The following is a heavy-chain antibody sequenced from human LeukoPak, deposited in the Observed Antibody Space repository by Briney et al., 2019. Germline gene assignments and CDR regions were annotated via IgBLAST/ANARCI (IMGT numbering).Heavy chain of an antibody. CDR2: ISSSSSYI. V-gene: IGHV3-21*01. D-gene: IGHD7-27*01. CDR3: AREGRVTTGELDY. J-gene: IGHJ4*02. Sequence: GGSLRLSCAASGFTFSSYAMSWVRQAPGKGLEWVSSISSSSSYIYYADSVKGRFTISRDNAKNSLYLQMNSLRAEDTAVYYCAREGRVTTGELDYWGQGTLVTVSS. CDR1: GFTFSSYA.